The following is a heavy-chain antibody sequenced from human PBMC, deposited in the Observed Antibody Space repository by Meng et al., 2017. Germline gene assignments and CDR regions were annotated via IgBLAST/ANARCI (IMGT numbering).Heavy chain of an antibody. CDR1: GFTFKNYW. J-gene: IGHJ4*02. CDR2: ISGDGSIT. CDR3: LDEAPRSDY. Sequence: VGAGGGLVQPGGALRLSCAASGFTFKNYWMHWVRQVPGKGLVWVSRISGDGSITNYADSVKGRFTISRDNAKNTLYLQMNSLRPEDTAVYYCLDEAPRSDYWGQGSLVTVSS. D-gene: IGHD1-1*01. V-gene: IGHV3-74*01.